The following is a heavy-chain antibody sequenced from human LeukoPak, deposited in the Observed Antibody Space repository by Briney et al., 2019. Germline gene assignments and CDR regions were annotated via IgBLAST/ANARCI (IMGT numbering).Heavy chain of an antibody. D-gene: IGHD1-26*01. CDR1: GFTLSTYA. J-gene: IGHJ4*02. Sequence: PVGSLRLSCAASGFTLSTYAMHWVRQAPGKGLEWVAVISYDGRDKKYADSVKGRFSISRDNSKNTLYLQMDSLRSEDTAVYYCAKDSGNYANYYFDYWGQGTLVTVSS. CDR3: AKDSGNYANYYFDY. CDR2: ISYDGRDK. V-gene: IGHV3-30*04.